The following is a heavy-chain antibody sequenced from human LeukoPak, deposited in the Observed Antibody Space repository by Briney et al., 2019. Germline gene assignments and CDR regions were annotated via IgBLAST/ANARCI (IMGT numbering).Heavy chain of an antibody. D-gene: IGHD3-22*01. J-gene: IGHJ4*02. CDR3: ATEWRPYYDSRDY. Sequence: NPSETLSLTCTVSGDSISSSTYYWGWIRQPPGKGLEWIGSIYYSGSTYYNPSLKSRVTISIDTSKNQFSLKLSSVTAADTAVYYCATEWRPYYDSRDYWGQGTLVTVSS. CDR1: GDSISSSTYY. CDR2: IYYSGST. V-gene: IGHV4-39*07.